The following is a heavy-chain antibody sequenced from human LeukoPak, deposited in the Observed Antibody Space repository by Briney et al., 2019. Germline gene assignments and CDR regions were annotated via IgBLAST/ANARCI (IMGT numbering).Heavy chain of an antibody. CDR1: GGFIRNHY. Sequence: PSETLSLTCTVSGGFIRNHYWSWIRQPPGKGLEWIGYIFYGGSTHYDPSLKSRAIISVDTSRNQLSLKLSSVTAADTAVYFCASSPASGYYYYYMDVWGKGTTVTVSS. D-gene: IGHD3-3*01. CDR2: IFYGGST. J-gene: IGHJ6*03. CDR3: ASSPASGYYYYYMDV. V-gene: IGHV4-59*11.